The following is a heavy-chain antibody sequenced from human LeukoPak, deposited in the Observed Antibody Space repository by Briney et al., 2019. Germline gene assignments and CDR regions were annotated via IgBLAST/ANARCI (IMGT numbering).Heavy chain of an antibody. CDR2: LIPIFGTA. Sequence: VASVKVSCKASGGTFSSYAISWVRQAPGQGLEWMGGLIPIFGTANYAQKFQGRVTITTDESTSTAYMELRSLRSDDTAFYYCERGTMRDGHWGQGTLVTVSA. CDR1: GGTFSSYA. J-gene: IGHJ4*02. D-gene: IGHD5-24*01. CDR3: ERGTMRDGH. V-gene: IGHV1-69*05.